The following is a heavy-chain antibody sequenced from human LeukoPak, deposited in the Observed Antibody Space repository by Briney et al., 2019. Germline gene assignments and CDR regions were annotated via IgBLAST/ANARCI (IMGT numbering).Heavy chain of an antibody. CDR2: ISYDGTNK. Sequence: PGGSLRLSCAASGFTFSDYAMHWVRQAPGKGLEWVAVISYDGTNKYYADFVRGRFTISRDSSKNTLYLQMNSLRVEDTAVYYCARGRPHGNDYWGQGTLVTVSS. V-gene: IGHV3-30-3*01. CDR3: ARGRPHGNDY. D-gene: IGHD4-23*01. J-gene: IGHJ4*02. CDR1: GFTFSDYA.